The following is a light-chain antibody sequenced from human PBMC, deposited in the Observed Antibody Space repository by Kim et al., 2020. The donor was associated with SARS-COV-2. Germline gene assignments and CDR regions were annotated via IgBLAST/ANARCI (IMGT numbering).Light chain of an antibody. CDR2: RAS. V-gene: IGKV3-15*01. CDR1: QSVDTT. Sequence: IVMTQSPATLSVSPGERATFSCRASQSVDTTLAWYQQRPGQAPRLLIYRASTRATGIPDRFNGSGSGTDFSLTISSLQSEDFAVYFCQQYNNWPPITFGQGTRLEIK. J-gene: IGKJ5*01. CDR3: QQYNNWPPIT.